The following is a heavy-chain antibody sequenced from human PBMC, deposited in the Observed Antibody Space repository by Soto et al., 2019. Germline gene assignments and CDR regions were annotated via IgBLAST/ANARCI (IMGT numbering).Heavy chain of an antibody. J-gene: IGHJ6*02. CDR3: ASCGGDCYSGFYYYGMDV. V-gene: IGHV1-69*13. D-gene: IGHD2-21*02. Sequence: RASVKVSCKASGGTFSSYAISWVRQAPGQGLEWMGGIIPIFGTANYAQKFQGRVTITADESTSTAYMELSSLRSEDTAVYYCASCGGDCYSGFYYYGMDVWGQGTTVTVSS. CDR1: GGTFSSYA. CDR2: IIPIFGTA.